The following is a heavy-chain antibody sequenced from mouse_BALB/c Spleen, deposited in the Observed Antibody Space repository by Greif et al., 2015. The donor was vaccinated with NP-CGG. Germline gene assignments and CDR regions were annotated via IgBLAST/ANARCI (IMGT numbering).Heavy chain of an antibody. V-gene: IGHV1-84*02. Sequence: VQLQQSGPELVKPGASVKISCKASGYTFTDYYINGVKQKPGQGLEWIGWIYPGSGNTKYNEKFKGKATLTVDTSSSTAYMQLSSLTSEDTAVYFCARRTGTEAMDYWGQGTSVTVSS. CDR1: GYTFTDYY. J-gene: IGHJ4*01. CDR3: ARRTGTEAMDY. CDR2: IYPGSGNT. D-gene: IGHD4-1*01.